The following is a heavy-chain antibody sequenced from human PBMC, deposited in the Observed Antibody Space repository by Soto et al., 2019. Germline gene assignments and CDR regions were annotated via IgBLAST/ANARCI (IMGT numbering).Heavy chain of an antibody. D-gene: IGHD3-10*01. J-gene: IGHJ6*02. V-gene: IGHV4-61*08. CDR3: ARQNTMVRGVLKTKYYYYGMDV. Sequence: SETLSLTCTVSGCSISSGDYYWSWLRQPPGKGLEWIGYIYYSGSTNYNPSLKSRVTISVDTSKNQFSLKLSSVTAADTAVYYCARQNTMVRGVLKTKYYYYGMDVWGQGTTVTVSS. CDR1: GCSISSGDYY. CDR2: IYYSGST.